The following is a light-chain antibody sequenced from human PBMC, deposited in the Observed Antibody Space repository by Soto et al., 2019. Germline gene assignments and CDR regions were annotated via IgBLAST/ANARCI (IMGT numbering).Light chain of an antibody. CDR1: QTISSY. Sequence: DIQMTQSPASLSASVGDRVTITCRASQTISSYLNWYQQKAGAAPKLLIYSASTMQSGVPSRFSGSGFGTDYTLTISSLQPADFAVYYFQQTFRTPHPFGQGTKLDIK. CDR3: QQTFRTPHP. V-gene: IGKV1-39*01. J-gene: IGKJ2*01. CDR2: SAS.